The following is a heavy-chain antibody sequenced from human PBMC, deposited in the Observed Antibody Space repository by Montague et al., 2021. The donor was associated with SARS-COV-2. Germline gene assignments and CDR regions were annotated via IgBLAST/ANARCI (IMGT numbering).Heavy chain of an antibody. CDR1: GFTFSSYG. V-gene: IGHV3-30*18. J-gene: IGHJ6*02. Sequence: SLRLSCAASGFTFSSYGMHWVRQAPGKGLEWVAVISYDGSNKYYADSVKGRFTISRDNSKNTLHLQMNSLRAEDTAVYYCAKDFMSLMVYAMVYYYYGMDVWGQGTTVTVSS. D-gene: IGHD2-8*01. CDR3: AKDFMSLMVYAMVYYYYGMDV. CDR2: ISYDGSNK.